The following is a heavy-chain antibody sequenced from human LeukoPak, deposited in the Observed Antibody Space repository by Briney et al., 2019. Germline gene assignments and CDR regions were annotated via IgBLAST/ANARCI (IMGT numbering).Heavy chain of an antibody. Sequence: GGSLRLSCAASGFTFSDYYMSWIRQAPGKGLEWVSYISSSGSTIYYADSVKGRFTISRDNAKNSLYLQMNSLRAEDTAVYYCAKDVNTPPHIVVVTALDYWGQGTLVTVSS. D-gene: IGHD2-21*02. CDR3: AKDVNTPPHIVVVTALDY. CDR2: ISSSGSTI. V-gene: IGHV3-11*01. CDR1: GFTFSDYY. J-gene: IGHJ4*02.